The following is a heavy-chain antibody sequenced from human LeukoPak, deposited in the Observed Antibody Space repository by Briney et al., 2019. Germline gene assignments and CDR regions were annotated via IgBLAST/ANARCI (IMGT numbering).Heavy chain of an antibody. D-gene: IGHD3/OR15-3a*01. J-gene: IGHJ1*01. V-gene: IGHV4-39*01. Sequence: KPSETLSLTCTVSGVSISSSNSYWGWIRQPPGKGLEWIGSIYYSGNTYYNASLKSQVSISIDTSKNQFSLRLTSVTAADTAVYYCARQTGSGLFILPGGQGTLVTVSP. CDR2: IYYSGNT. CDR1: GVSISSSNSY. CDR3: ARQTGSGLFILP.